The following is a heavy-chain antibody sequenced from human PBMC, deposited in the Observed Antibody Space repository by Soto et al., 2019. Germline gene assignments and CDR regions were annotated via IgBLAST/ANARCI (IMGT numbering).Heavy chain of an antibody. V-gene: IGHV1-58*01. CDR3: AADGLAAAGYYYYYGMDV. CDR2: IVVGSGNT. D-gene: IGHD6-13*01. Sequence: SVKVSCKASGFTFTSSAVQWVRQARGQRFEWIGWIVVGSGNTNYAQKFQERVTITRDMSTSTAYMELSSLRSEDTAVYYCAADGLAAAGYYYYYGMDVWGQGTTVTV. CDR1: GFTFTSSA. J-gene: IGHJ6*02.